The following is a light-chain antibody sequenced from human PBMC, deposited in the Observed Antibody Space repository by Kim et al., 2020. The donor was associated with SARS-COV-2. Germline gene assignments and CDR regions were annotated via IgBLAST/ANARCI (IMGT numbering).Light chain of an antibody. V-gene: IGLV9-49*01. CDR1: SGYSNYK. CDR2: VGTGGIVG. Sequence: TCPLSSGYSNYKVDWYQQRPGKGPRFVMRVGTGGIVGSKGDGIPDRFSVLGSGLNRYLTIKNIQEEDESDYHCGADHGSGSNFVYVFGTGTKVTVL. J-gene: IGLJ1*01. CDR3: GADHGSGSNFVYV.